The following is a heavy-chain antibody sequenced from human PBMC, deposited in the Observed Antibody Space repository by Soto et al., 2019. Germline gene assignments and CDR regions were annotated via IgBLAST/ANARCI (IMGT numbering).Heavy chain of an antibody. CDR2: VYHTGRT. V-gene: IGHV4-61*01. J-gene: IGHJ4*02. Sequence: QVQLQESGPGLVKPSETLSLTCTVSGGSFKSGSYSWGWIRQPPGKGLEWIGYVYHTGRTSYNPSLKRRVSISMDTSKNQFSLNLDSVTAADTAVYFCARDVAYFDSWGQGTLVTVSS. CDR1: GGSFKSGSYS. CDR3: ARDVAYFDS.